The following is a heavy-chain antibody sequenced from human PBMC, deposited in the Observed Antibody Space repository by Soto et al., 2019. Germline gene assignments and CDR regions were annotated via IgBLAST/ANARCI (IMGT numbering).Heavy chain of an antibody. CDR3: AHSLHDSGTYYIPYFDY. D-gene: IGHD3-10*01. J-gene: IGHJ4*02. V-gene: IGHV2-5*02. Sequence: QITLKESGPPLVKPTQTLTLTCTFSGFSLSTSGVGVAWIRQPPGKALEWLALIYWDDDERYNPSLKTRLTIPKDTSKRQVVLKMTNLDPVDTATYFCAHSLHDSGTYYIPYFDYWGQGTLVTVSS. CDR1: GFSLSTSGVG. CDR2: IYWDDDE.